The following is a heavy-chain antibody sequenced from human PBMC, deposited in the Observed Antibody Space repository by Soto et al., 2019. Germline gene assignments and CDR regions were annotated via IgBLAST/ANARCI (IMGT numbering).Heavy chain of an antibody. V-gene: IGHV3-23*01. Sequence: EVHLLESGGGLVQPGGSLRLSCAASGFPFNSYAMVWVRQAPGKGLEWVSVISDRGGSSYFADSVKGRFTISRDNSKNVLSLEMNSLRAEDTAIYFCAKGSIEYSASVDDGGQETLVLVSS. CDR1: GFPFNSYA. D-gene: IGHD5-12*01. CDR3: AKGSIEYSASVDD. J-gene: IGHJ4*02. CDR2: ISDRGGSS.